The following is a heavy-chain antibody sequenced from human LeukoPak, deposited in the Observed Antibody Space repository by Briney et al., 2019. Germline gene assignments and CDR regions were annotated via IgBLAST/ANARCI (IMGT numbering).Heavy chain of an antibody. CDR2: LYAGGES. J-gene: IGHJ4*02. Sequence: GGSLRLSCEVSGLTFYTYAMSWVRQAPGKGLEWVSVLYAGGESYYADSVLGRFTISRDNSNNTVFLEMNSLTADDTAVYFCARDSAGNQYSSGNFDLWGQGTLVTVSS. CDR3: ARDSAGNQYSSGNFDL. CDR1: GLTFYTYA. D-gene: IGHD3-10*01. V-gene: IGHV3-23*03.